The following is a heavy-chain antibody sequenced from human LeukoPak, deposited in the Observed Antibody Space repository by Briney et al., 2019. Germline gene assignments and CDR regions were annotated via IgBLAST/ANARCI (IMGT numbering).Heavy chain of an antibody. Sequence: GGSLRLSCAASGFTSSSYGMHWVRQAPGKGLEWGAFISSHGSNKYYADSVKGRFTISRDNSRNTLYLQMDSLRGEDTAVYYCAKDSEAASANGGFDYWGQGTLVTVSS. V-gene: IGHV3-30*02. CDR3: AKDSEAASANGGFDY. CDR2: ISSHGSNK. J-gene: IGHJ4*02. CDR1: GFTSSSYG. D-gene: IGHD6-25*01.